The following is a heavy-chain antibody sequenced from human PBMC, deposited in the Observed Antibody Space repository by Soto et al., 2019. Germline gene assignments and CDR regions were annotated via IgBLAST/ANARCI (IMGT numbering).Heavy chain of an antibody. Sequence: ASVKVSCKASGYIFTNYDINWVRQATGQGLEYLGWINPNSGNTGYVQKFQGRVTMTIDTSTSTAYMELRSLRSDDTAVYYCARTQWPTRNFDYWGQGTLVTVSS. D-gene: IGHD6-19*01. CDR3: ARTQWPTRNFDY. V-gene: IGHV1-8*01. CDR2: INPNSGNT. CDR1: GYIFTNYD. J-gene: IGHJ4*02.